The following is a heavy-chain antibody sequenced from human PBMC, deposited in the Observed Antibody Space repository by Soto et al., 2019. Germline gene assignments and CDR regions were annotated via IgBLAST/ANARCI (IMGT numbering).Heavy chain of an antibody. J-gene: IGHJ4*02. D-gene: IGHD1-1*01. CDR1: GYTFTSYY. Sequence: ASVKLSCKASGYTFTSYYMHWVRQAPGQGLEWMGIINPSGGSTSYAQKFQGRVTMTRDTSTSTVYMELSSLRSEDTAVYYCARSLEPTLLDYWGQGTLVTVSS. CDR2: INPSGGST. CDR3: ARSLEPTLLDY. V-gene: IGHV1-46*03.